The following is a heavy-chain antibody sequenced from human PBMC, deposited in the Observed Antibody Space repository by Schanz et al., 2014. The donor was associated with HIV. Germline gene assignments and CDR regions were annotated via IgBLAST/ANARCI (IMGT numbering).Heavy chain of an antibody. CDR3: ARDGGEV. D-gene: IGHD3-16*01. V-gene: IGHV3-7*01. Sequence: EVQLVESGGGLVQPGGSLRLSCAASGFTFSRYWMTWVRQAPGKGLEWLANIKEDGSEKDQADSVKGRFTISRDNAKNSLFLQMESLRAEDTAVYYCARDGGEVWGQGTTVTVSS. CDR2: IKEDGSEK. J-gene: IGHJ6*02. CDR1: GFTFSRYW.